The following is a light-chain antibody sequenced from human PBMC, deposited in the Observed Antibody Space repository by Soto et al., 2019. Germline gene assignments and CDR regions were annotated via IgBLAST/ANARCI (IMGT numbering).Light chain of an antibody. CDR3: QQRRHPLT. Sequence: IVLTQSPGTLSLSPGERATLSCRASHSIGYYLAWYQQKLGQAPRLLIYDASKRATGIPARFSGSGSGTDFTLTITSLEPEDFAIYSCQQRRHPLTFAGGTKVDIK. CDR1: HSIGYY. J-gene: IGKJ4*01. CDR2: DAS. V-gene: IGKV3-11*01.